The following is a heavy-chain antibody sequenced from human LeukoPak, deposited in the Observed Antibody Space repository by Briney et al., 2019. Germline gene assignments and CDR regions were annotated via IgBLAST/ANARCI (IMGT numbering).Heavy chain of an antibody. D-gene: IGHD3-3*01. CDR1: GGSISSGDFY. CDR3: ARGRGQLRFLEWLGYFDY. Sequence: SQTLSLTCTVSGGSISSGDFYWRWIRQPAGKGLEWIGRIYTSGSTNYNPSLKSRVTISVDTSKNQFSLKLSSVTAADTAVYYCARGRGQLRFLEWLGYFDYWGQGTLVTVSS. V-gene: IGHV4-61*02. J-gene: IGHJ4*02. CDR2: IYTSGST.